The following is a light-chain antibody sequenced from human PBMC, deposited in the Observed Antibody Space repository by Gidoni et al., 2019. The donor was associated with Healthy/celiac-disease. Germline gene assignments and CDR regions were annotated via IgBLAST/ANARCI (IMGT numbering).Light chain of an antibody. J-gene: IGKJ1*01. CDR1: QRVSSY. CDR2: DAS. CDR3: QQRSNWT. V-gene: IGKV3-11*01. Sequence: EIVLPQSPATLSLSPGERATLSCSASQRVSSYLAWYQQKPCQAPRLLIYDASNRATGIPARFSGSGSGTEFTLTSSSLEPEDFAVYYCQQRSNWTFXKXTKVEIK.